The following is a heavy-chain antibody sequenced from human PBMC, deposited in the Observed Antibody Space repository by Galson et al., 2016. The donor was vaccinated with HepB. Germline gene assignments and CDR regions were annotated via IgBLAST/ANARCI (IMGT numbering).Heavy chain of an antibody. V-gene: IGHV3-66*01. Sequence: SLRLSCAASGFTVSDNYMTWVRQAPGKGLECVSVIYATLSTYYAESVKGRFTISRDDSKNTVFLQLYSLRVEDTAVYFCARDPPGPDGAFDLWGQGTMVTVSP. CDR2: IYATLST. CDR3: ARDPPGPDGAFDL. J-gene: IGHJ3*01. CDR1: GFTVSDNY. D-gene: IGHD5-24*01.